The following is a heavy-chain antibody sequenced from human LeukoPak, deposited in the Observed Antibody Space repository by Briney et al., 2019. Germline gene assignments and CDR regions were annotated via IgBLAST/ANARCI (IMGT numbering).Heavy chain of an antibody. CDR2: IYYSGST. J-gene: IGHJ6*02. CDR1: GGSISSGDHY. CDR3: ARIYNYYYYSMDV. Sequence: SETLSLTCTVSGGSISSGDHYWSWIRQPPGKGLEWIGYIYYSGSTYYNPPLKSRFTISVDTSKNQCSLKLSSVTAADTAVYYCARIYNYYYYSMDVWGQGTTVTVSS. V-gene: IGHV4-30-4*01.